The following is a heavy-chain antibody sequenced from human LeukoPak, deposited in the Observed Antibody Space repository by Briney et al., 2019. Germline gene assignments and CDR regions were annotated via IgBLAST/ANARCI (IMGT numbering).Heavy chain of an antibody. Sequence: GGSLRLSCAASGFTFSSFGMNWVRQAPGKGQEWVSYISSSRSTKYYADSVKGRFTISRDNAKNSLYLQMNSLRAEDTAVYYCARGGFSWDSSGYYYEGGDAFDIWGQGTMVTVSS. V-gene: IGHV3-48*01. CDR1: GFTFSSFG. D-gene: IGHD3-22*01. CDR3: ARGGFSWDSSGYYYEGGDAFDI. J-gene: IGHJ3*02. CDR2: ISSSRSTK.